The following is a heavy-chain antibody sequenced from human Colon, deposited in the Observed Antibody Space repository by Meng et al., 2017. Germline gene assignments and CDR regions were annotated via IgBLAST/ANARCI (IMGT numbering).Heavy chain of an antibody. CDR1: GDSVSSNTAA. J-gene: IGHJ4*02. CDR3: ARDHGYSYGLPLDY. D-gene: IGHD5-18*01. Sequence: QVQLQQSGPGLVKPSQTLSLTCVISGDSVSSNTAAWNWIRQSPSRGLEWLGRTYYRSKWYNEYAVSVKSRMTFNADTSKNQVSLQVNSVTPEDTAVYYCARDHGYSYGLPLDYWGLGILVTVSS. V-gene: IGHV6-1*01. CDR2: TYYRSKWYN.